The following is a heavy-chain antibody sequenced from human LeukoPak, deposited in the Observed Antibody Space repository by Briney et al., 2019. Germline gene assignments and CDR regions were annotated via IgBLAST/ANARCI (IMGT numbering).Heavy chain of an antibody. CDR2: INHSGST. J-gene: IGHJ4*02. Sequence: PSETLSLTCAVYGGSFSGYYWSWIRQPPGEGLEWIGEINHSGSTNYNPSLKSRVTISVDTSKNRFSLKLSSVTAADTAVYFCARAVGSFDWLPLFDYWGQGTLVTVSS. D-gene: IGHD3-9*01. CDR3: ARAVGSFDWLPLFDY. V-gene: IGHV4-34*01. CDR1: GGSFSGYY.